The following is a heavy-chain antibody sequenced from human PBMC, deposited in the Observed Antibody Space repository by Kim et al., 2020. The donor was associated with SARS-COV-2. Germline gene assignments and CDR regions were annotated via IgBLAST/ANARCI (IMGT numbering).Heavy chain of an antibody. CDR3: AKLRQRWLQAPRIFDY. J-gene: IGHJ4*02. V-gene: IGHV3-23*01. Sequence: SVKGRFTISRDNSKHTLYLQMNSLRAEDTAVYYCAKLRQRWLQAPRIFDYWGQGTLVTVSS. D-gene: IGHD5-12*01.